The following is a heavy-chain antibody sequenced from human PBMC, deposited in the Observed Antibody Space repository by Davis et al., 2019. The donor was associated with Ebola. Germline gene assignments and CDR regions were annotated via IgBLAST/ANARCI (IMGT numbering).Heavy chain of an antibody. J-gene: IGHJ6*02. CDR2: MNPNSGNT. CDR3: ARDQYYDFWSGTLRLGMDV. D-gene: IGHD3-3*01. V-gene: IGHV1-8*01. CDR1: GYTFTSYD. Sequence: AASVKVSCKASGYTFTSYDINWVRQATGQGLEWMGWMNPNSGNTGYAQKFQGRVTMTRNTSISTAYMELGSLRSEDTAVYYCARDQYYDFWSGTLRLGMDVWGQGTTVTVS.